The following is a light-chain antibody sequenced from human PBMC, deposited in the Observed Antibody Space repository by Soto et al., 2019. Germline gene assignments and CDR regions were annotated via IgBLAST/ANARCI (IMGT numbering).Light chain of an antibody. CDR3: QQYNDYSGM. CDR1: QDISHY. J-gene: IGKJ1*01. V-gene: IGKV1-33*01. CDR2: DAS. Sequence: DIQITQSTTSLSASVGDTVAITCQASQDISHYLNWYQQKPGKALKLLIYDASNLHPGVPSRFSGSGSGTEFTLTITSLQPEDFATYYCQQYNDYSGMFGQGTKVDIK.